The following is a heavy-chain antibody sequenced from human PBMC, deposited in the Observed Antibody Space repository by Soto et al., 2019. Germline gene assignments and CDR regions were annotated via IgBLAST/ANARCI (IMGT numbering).Heavy chain of an antibody. CDR1: GGSISSSSYY. Sequence: SETLSLTCTVSGGSISSSSYYWGWIRQPPGKGPEWIGSIYYSGSTYYNPSLKSRVTISVDTSKNQFSLKLSSVTAADTAVYYCARVLRFLEWLSGPVWFDPWGQGTLVTVSS. D-gene: IGHD3-3*01. CDR2: IYYSGST. J-gene: IGHJ5*02. CDR3: ARVLRFLEWLSGPVWFDP. V-gene: IGHV4-39*01.